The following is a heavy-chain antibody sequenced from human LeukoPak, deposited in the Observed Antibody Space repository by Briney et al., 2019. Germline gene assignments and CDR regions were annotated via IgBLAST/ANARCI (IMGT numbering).Heavy chain of an antibody. D-gene: IGHD5-18*01. Sequence: SETLSLTCDVSGGSIGNYYWTWIRQPAGKGLEWIGRVHTSGSTNYNSSLTSRVTMSVETSKNRFSLWLSSATAADTAVYYCARVSKRGYSYGVVRSDSFDIWGQGTMVTVSS. CDR2: VHTSGST. J-gene: IGHJ3*02. CDR1: GGSIGNYY. CDR3: ARVSKRGYSYGVVRSDSFDI. V-gene: IGHV4-4*07.